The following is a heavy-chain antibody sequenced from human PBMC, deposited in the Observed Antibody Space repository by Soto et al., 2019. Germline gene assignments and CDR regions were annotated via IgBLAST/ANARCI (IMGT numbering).Heavy chain of an antibody. D-gene: IGHD2-2*02. V-gene: IGHV3-74*01. Sequence: EVQLVESGGGLIQPGGSLKLSCTASGFTLGDYWMHWVRQIPGKGLVWVSRINKDGSVTNYAESVTGRFTISRDNAKNTLFLQMISLRADDTAVYYCARDISNGYNSYWGQGTLVTVSS. CDR3: ARDISNGYNSY. CDR2: INKDGSVT. J-gene: IGHJ4*02. CDR1: GFTLGDYW.